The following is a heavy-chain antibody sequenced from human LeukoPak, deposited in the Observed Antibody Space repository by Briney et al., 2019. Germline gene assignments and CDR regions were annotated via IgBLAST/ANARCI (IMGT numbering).Heavy chain of an antibody. Sequence: GGSLRLSCAASGFTFSSYEMNWVRQAPGKGLEWVSYISSGSTIYYADSVKGRFTISRDNAKNSLYLQMNSLRAEDTAVYYCARDYYDFWSGYYPGYYYMDVWGKGTTVTVSS. CDR1: GFTFSSYE. CDR3: ARDYYDFWSGYYPGYYYMDV. V-gene: IGHV3-48*03. CDR2: ISSGSTI. D-gene: IGHD3-3*01. J-gene: IGHJ6*03.